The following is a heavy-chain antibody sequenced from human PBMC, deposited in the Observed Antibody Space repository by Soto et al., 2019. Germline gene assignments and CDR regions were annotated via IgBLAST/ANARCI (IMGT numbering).Heavy chain of an antibody. CDR3: AAVSSTSGGHYRMDV. D-gene: IGHD2-2*01. V-gene: IGHV1-58*02. Sequence: VKVSCKTSGFTFTSSAMQWVRQARGQRLEWIGWIVVGSGHTNYAQKFQERVTITRDMSTSTAYMQLSSLRSEDTAVYYCAAVSSTSGGHYRMDVWGKGSTVPVAS. CDR2: IVVGSGHT. J-gene: IGHJ6*04. CDR1: GFTFTSSA.